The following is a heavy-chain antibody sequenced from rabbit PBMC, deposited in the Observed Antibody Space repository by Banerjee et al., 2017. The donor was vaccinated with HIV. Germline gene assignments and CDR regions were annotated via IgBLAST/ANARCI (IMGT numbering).Heavy chain of an antibody. J-gene: IGHJ6*01. CDR3: ARDGVYAGSPYYLGYGLDL. CDR2: TYIGGDDT. D-gene: IGHD4-2*01. V-gene: IGHV1S40*01. Sequence: QSLEESGGGLVQPEGSLTLTCTASGFSFSGNYYISWVRQAPGKGLEWIGCTYIGGDDTYYATWAKGRFTISKTSSTTVTLQMTSLTAADTATYFCARDGVYAGSPYYLGYGLDLWGQGTLVTVS. CDR1: GFSFSGNYY.